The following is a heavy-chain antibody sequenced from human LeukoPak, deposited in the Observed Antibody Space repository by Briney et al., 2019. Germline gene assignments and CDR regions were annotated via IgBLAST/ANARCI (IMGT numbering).Heavy chain of an antibody. CDR2: IYTSGST. CDR3: ARDQAFPSSVRRFDY. V-gene: IGHV4-4*07. Sequence: SETLSLTCTVSGDSIGYYYWSWIRQPAGKGLEWIGRIYTSGSTNYNPSLKSRVTMSVGTSKNQFSLKLSSVTAADTAVYYCARDQAFPSSVRRFDYWGQGTLVTVSS. J-gene: IGHJ4*02. CDR1: GDSIGYYY. D-gene: IGHD3-22*01.